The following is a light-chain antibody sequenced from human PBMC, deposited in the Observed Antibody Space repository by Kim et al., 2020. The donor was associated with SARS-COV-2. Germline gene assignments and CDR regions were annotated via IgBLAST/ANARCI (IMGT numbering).Light chain of an antibody. V-gene: IGKV3-15*01. J-gene: IGKJ2*01. CDR1: RNISSS. CDR2: GAS. Sequence: EIVMTQSPATLSVSPGERATLSCRASRNISSSLAWYQQRPGQAPRLLISGASTRATGVPARSSGSGSGTEFTLTISSLQSEDFAVYYCQQYKNWPPYTFGQGTKLEIK. CDR3: QQYKNWPPYT.